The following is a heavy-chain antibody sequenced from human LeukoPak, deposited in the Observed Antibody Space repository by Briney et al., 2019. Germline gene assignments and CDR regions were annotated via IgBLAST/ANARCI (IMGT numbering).Heavy chain of an antibody. J-gene: IGHJ4*02. CDR1: GFTFSSYG. D-gene: IGHD1-26*01. Sequence: TGGSLRLSCAASGFTFSSYGMHWVRQAPGKGREWVAFIWYDGSNKYYADSVKGRFTIPRDNSKNTLYLQMSSLRAEDTAVYYCAKDRAGATFLDYWGQGTLVTVSS. CDR3: AKDRAGATFLDY. V-gene: IGHV3-30*02. CDR2: IWYDGSNK.